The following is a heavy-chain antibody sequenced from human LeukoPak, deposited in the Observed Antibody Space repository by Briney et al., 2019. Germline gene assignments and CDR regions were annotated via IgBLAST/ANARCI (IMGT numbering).Heavy chain of an antibody. CDR2: IYYSGIS. D-gene: IGHD6-13*01. V-gene: IGHV4-59*08. CDR1: GDSISSAY. CDR3: ARRNGGYSSRWYVYYFDY. Sequence: SETLSLTCTVSGDSISSAYWSWIRQSPGKGLEWIGYIYYSGISDYNPSLKSRVTISVDTSKNQFSLKLSSVTAADTAVYYCARRNGGYSSRWYVYYFDYWGQGTLVTVST. J-gene: IGHJ4*02.